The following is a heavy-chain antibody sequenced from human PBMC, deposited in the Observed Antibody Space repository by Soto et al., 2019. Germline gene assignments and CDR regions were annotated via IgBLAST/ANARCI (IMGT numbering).Heavy chain of an antibody. CDR1: GYTFINYH. CDR3: AKAPRGEMATD. V-gene: IGHV1-18*01. CDR2: INTYNGMT. J-gene: IGHJ4*02. Sequence: VQLVQSGGEVKKPGASVTVSCKASGYTFINYHITWVRQAPGQGLEWMAWINTYNGMTDYAQRFQGRVTMTRDTSTSTSYMELRNLGSDDTAVYFCAKAPRGEMATDWGPGKLVTVPS. D-gene: IGHD5-12*01.